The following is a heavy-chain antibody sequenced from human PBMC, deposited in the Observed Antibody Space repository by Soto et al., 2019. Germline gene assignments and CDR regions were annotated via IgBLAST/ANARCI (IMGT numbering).Heavy chain of an antibody. CDR2: IYHSGST. D-gene: IGHD2-21*02. CDR3: ARVGPYCGGDCYSPPP. J-gene: IGHJ5*02. V-gene: IGHV4-38-2*02. CDR1: GYSIRNGYY. Sequence: SETLSLTCTVSGYSIRNGYYWGWIRQPPGKGLEWIGTIYHSGSTYYNPSLKSRVTISVDASENHSSLKLSSVPAADTAVYYCARVGPYCGGDCYSPPPWGQGTLVTVSS.